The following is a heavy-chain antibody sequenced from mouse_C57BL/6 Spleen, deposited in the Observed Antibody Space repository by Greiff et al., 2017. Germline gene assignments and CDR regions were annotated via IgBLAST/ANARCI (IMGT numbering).Heavy chain of an antibody. CDR1: GYTFTDYE. Sequence: VKLMESGAELVRPGASVTLSCKASGYTFTDYEMHWVKQTPVHGLEWIGAIDPETGGTAYNQKFKGKAILTADKSSSTAYMELRSLTSEDSAVYYCTRNYDYPFAYWGQGTLVTVSA. V-gene: IGHV1-15*01. J-gene: IGHJ3*01. CDR3: TRNYDYPFAY. D-gene: IGHD2-4*01. CDR2: IDPETGGT.